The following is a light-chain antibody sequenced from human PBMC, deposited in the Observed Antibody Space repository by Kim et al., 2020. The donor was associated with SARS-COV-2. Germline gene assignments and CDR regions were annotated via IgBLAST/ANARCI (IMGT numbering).Light chain of an antibody. CDR3: QHYVNWPS. CDR1: QSVSTN. CDR2: GAS. J-gene: IGKJ5*01. V-gene: IGKV3-15*01. Sequence: SVSPGESATLSCSASQSVSTNLAWYQQKPGQAPRLLIYGASTRATGFPARFSGSGSGTDFTLTISSLQSEDFAVYYCQHYVNWPSFGQGTRLEIK.